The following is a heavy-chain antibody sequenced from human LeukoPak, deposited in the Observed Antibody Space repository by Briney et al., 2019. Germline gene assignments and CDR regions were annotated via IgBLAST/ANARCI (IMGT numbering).Heavy chain of an antibody. CDR2: IYSTGST. Sequence: SETVSLTCAVSGGSISSYYWSWIRQPAGKGLEWVGRIYSTGSTNYNPSLKSRVTMSVDTSKNQFSLKLSSVTAADTAVYYCARGSGYYSSFDYWGQGTLVTVSS. D-gene: IGHD3-22*01. CDR3: ARGSGYYSSFDY. J-gene: IGHJ4*02. CDR1: GGSISSYY. V-gene: IGHV4-4*07.